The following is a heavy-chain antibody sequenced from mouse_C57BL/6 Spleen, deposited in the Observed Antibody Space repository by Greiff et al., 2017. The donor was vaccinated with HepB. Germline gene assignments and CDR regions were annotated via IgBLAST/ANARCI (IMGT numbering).Heavy chain of an antibody. V-gene: IGHV14-4*01. CDR1: GFNIKDDY. D-gene: IGHD1-1*01. CDR3: TSITTVVAPDY. Sequence: VQLQQSGAELVRPGASVKLSCTASGFNIKDDYMHWVKQRPEQGLEWIGWIDPENGDTEYASKFQGKATITADTSSNTAYLQLSSLTSEDTAVYYCTSITTVVAPDYWGQGTTLTVSS. CDR2: IDPENGDT. J-gene: IGHJ2*01.